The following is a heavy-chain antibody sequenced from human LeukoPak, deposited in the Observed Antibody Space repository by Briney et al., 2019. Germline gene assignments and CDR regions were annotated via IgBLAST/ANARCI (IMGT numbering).Heavy chain of an antibody. Sequence: ASVEVSCKASGYTFTSYYMHWVRQAPGQGLEWMGIINPSGGSTSYAQKFQGRVTMTRDTSTSTVYMELSSLRSEDTAVYYCARDRVGATSTRLDAFDIWGQGTMVTVSS. V-gene: IGHV1-46*01. D-gene: IGHD1-26*01. CDR3: ARDRVGATSTRLDAFDI. CDR1: GYTFTSYY. CDR2: INPSGGST. J-gene: IGHJ3*02.